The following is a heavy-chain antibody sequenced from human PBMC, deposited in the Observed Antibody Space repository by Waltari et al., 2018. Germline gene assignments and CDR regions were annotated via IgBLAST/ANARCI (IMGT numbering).Heavy chain of an antibody. CDR2: INSDGITT. CDR3: VKDRSYSGSF. D-gene: IGHD1-26*01. Sequence: ELQLVESGGGLDQPGGSVRLSCVASGFTFSSSWMHWVRQAPEKGLVWVARINSDGITTNYADSVKGRFTISRDNTKNTVYLQMNSLRAEDTALYYCVKDRSYSGSFWCQGTPVTVSS. J-gene: IGHJ4*02. V-gene: IGHV3-74*01. CDR1: GFTFSSSW.